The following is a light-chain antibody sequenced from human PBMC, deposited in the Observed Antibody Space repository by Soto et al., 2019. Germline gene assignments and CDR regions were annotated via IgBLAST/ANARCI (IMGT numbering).Light chain of an antibody. CDR1: QSISNW. CDR2: KAS. CDR3: QQCNSYPWT. J-gene: IGKJ1*01. V-gene: IGKV1-5*03. Sequence: DIQMAESPSTLSASVGDRVTITCRASQSISNWLAWYQQKPGKAPKLLIYKASSLESGVPSRFSGSGSGTEFTLTISSLQPDDFATYYCQQCNSYPWTFGQGTKVDI.